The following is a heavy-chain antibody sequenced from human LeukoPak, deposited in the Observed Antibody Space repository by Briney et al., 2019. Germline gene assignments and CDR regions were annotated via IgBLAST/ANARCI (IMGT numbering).Heavy chain of an antibody. CDR3: ARARYVNSFYAFDI. J-gene: IGHJ3*02. CDR2: IVVGSGNT. V-gene: IGHV1-58*02. CDR1: GFTFTSSA. Sequence: GTSVKVSCKASGFTFTSSAMQWVRQARGQRLEWIGWIVVGSGNTNYPQKFQERVTITRDMSTTTAYMELSSLRSEDTAMYYCARARYVNSFYAFDIWGQGTLVTVSS. D-gene: IGHD3-9*01.